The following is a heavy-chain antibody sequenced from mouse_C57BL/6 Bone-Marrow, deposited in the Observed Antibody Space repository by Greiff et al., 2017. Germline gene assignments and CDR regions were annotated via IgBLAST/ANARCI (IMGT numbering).Heavy chain of an antibody. CDR1: GFSLTSYG. V-gene: IGHV2-2*01. J-gene: IGHJ1*03. CDR3: ARKGYGSSCWYFDV. D-gene: IGHD1-1*01. CDR2: IWSGGST. Sequence: QVQLQQSGPGLVQPSQSLSITCTVSGFSLTSYGVHWVRQSPGKGLEWLGVIWSGGSTDYNAAFISRLSISKDNPKSQVFFKMNSLQADDTAIYYCARKGYGSSCWYFDVWGTGTTVTVSS.